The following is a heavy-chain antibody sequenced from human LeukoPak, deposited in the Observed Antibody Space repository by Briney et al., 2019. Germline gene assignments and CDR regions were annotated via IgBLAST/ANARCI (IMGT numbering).Heavy chain of an antibody. V-gene: IGHV3-23*01. D-gene: IGHD1-26*01. CDR3: AKATWELLGTGYYFDY. CDR1: GFTFTNYA. CDR2: ISGSDSGT. Sequence: AGGSLRLSCAASGFTFTNYAMSWVRQAPGMGLEWVSGISGSDSGTYYADSVKGRFTISRDNSKNTLYLQMNSLRAEDTAVYYCAKATWELLGTGYYFDYWGQGTLVTVSS. J-gene: IGHJ4*02.